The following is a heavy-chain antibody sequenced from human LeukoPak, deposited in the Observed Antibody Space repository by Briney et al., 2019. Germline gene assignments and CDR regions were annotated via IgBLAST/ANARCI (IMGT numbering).Heavy chain of an antibody. D-gene: IGHD3-10*01. CDR3: ATLSGY. Sequence: GGSLRLSCAASGFNFISYYMHWVRQDPGKGLVWVSRINSDGSSTRYADSVKGRFTISRDNAKNTLYLQMNSLRAEDTAVYYCATLSGYWGQGTLVTVSS. J-gene: IGHJ4*02. CDR1: GFNFISYY. CDR2: INSDGSST. V-gene: IGHV3-74*01.